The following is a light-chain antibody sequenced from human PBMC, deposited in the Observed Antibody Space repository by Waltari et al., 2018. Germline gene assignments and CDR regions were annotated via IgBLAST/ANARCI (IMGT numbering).Light chain of an antibody. CDR1: NNNLGTYT. CDR3: STWDYTLSGLV. CDR2: GKS. J-gene: IGLJ2*01. Sequence: QSALTQEASVSGTVGQKVTLSCSGNNNNLGTYTVGWYQQISHGVPKPVMFGKSLPSGIPDRFSASKSGTTASLTISGLQPEDEAHYYCSTWDYTLSGLVFGGGTKLTVL. V-gene: IGLV1-44*01.